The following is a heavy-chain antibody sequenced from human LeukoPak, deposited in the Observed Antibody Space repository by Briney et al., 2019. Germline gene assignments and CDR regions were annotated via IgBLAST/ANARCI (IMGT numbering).Heavy chain of an antibody. CDR3: ARGAMITFGGPAAFDI. CDR1: GGSISSYY. V-gene: IGHV4-4*07. Sequence: PSETLSLTCTVSGGSISSYYWSWIRQPAGKGLEWIGRIYTSGSTNYNPSLKSRVTMSVDTSKNQFSLKLSSVTAADTAVYYCARGAMITFGGPAAFDIWGQGTMVTVSS. D-gene: IGHD3-16*01. J-gene: IGHJ3*02. CDR2: IYTSGST.